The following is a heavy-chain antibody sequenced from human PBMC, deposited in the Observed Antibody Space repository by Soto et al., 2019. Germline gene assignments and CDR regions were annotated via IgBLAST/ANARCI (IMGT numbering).Heavy chain of an antibody. CDR3: AKDYGPKAPYPYSNTHTDF. J-gene: IGHJ4*02. CDR2: ISDDGTFK. Sequence: QRRLVDSGGGVVQPGRSLRLSCEASGFSFSRYGMHWVRQAPGKGLEWVAVISDDGTFKDYADSVKGRFTISRDNSYNTRCLQMNILEPNDTAVYYCAKDYGPKAPYPYSNTHTDFWGQGTRVTVSS. CDR1: GFSFSRYG. D-gene: IGHD6-13*01. V-gene: IGHV3-30*18.